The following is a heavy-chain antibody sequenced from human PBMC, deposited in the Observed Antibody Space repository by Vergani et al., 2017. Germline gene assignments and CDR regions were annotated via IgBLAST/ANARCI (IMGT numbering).Heavy chain of an antibody. V-gene: IGHV4-34*01. CDR2: INHSGST. Sequence: QVQLQQWGAGLLKPSETLFLTCAVYGGSFSGYYWSWIRQPPGKGLEWIGEINHSGSTNYNPSLKSRVTISVDTSKNQFSLKLSSVTAADTAVYYCARGPYDYVWGSYRYGSLDYWGQGTLVTVSS. CDR1: GGSFSGYY. CDR3: ARGPYDYVWGSYRYGSLDY. J-gene: IGHJ4*02. D-gene: IGHD3-16*02.